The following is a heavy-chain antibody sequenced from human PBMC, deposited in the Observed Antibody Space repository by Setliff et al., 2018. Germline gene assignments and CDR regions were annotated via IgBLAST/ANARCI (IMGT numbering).Heavy chain of an antibody. CDR1: GGSISSSSYY. V-gene: IGHV4-39*07. D-gene: IGHD3-10*01. J-gene: IGHJ6*03. CDR2: IYYRGRT. CDR3: ARAESYYGSGSFHPYYMDV. Sequence: SETLSLTCTVSGGSISSSSYYWGWLRQPPGKGLEWIGRIYYRGRTYYNPSLKSRVTISVDTSKNQFSLKLSSVTAADTAVYYCARAESYYGSGSFHPYYMDVWCQGTTVTVSS.